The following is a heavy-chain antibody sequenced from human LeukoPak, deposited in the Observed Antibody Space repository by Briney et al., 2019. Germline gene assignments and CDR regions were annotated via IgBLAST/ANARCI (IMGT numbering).Heavy chain of an antibody. D-gene: IGHD5-18*01. CDR1: GGSISSGGYY. J-gene: IGHJ4*02. CDR3: ARVADTAMVYFDY. Sequence: SETLSLTCTVSGGSISSGGYYWSWIRQHPRKGLEWIGYIYYSGSTYYNPSLKSRVTISVDTSKNQFSPKLSSVTAADTAVYYCARVADTAMVYFDYWGQGTLVTVSS. CDR2: IYYSGST. V-gene: IGHV4-31*03.